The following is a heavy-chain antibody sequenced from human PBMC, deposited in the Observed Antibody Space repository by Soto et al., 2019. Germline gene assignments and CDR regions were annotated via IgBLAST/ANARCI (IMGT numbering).Heavy chain of an antibody. V-gene: IGHV4-4*02. D-gene: IGHD2-15*01. J-gene: IGHJ4*02. CDR1: GGSISTDHW. CDR2: IHHTWAP. CDR3: TRRPSRARGGGVDF. Sequence: QVQLQESGPGLVQPSGTLSLTCAVSGGSISTDHWWTWVRQPPGKGLEWIGEIHHTWAPAYNPSLRSRPHISADKSKNLISLNLISVTAADPAVYHCTRRPSRARGGGVDFWGQGALVTVSS.